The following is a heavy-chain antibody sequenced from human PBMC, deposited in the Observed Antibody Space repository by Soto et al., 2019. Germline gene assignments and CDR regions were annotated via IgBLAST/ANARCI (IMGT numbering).Heavy chain of an antibody. CDR2: IKQDGSEK. CDR1: GFTFSSYW. D-gene: IGHD2-2*01. V-gene: IGHV3-7*01. J-gene: IGHJ5*02. CDR3: TRAAWDCTSASCLINH. Sequence: EVQLVESGGGLVQPGGSLRLSCAASGFTFSSYWMSWVRQAPGKGLEWVANIKQDGSEKYYVDSVKGRFTISRDNAKNTLYLQMNSLRAEDTAVYYCTRAAWDCTSASCLINHWGQGTLVTVSS.